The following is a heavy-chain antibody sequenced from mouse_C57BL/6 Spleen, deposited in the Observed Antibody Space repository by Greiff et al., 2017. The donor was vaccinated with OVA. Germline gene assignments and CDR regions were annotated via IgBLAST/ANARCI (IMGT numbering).Heavy chain of an antibody. CDR3: ARDGNYGYYYAMDY. CDR2: ISSGSSTI. J-gene: IGHJ4*01. CDR1: GFTFSDYG. V-gene: IGHV5-17*01. Sequence: EVKVKESGGGLVKPGGSLKLSCAASGFTFSDYGMHWVRQAPEKGLEWVAYISSGSSTIYYADTVKGRFTISRDNAKNTLFLQMTSLRSEDTAMYYCARDGNYGYYYAMDYWGQGTSVTVSS. D-gene: IGHD2-1*01.